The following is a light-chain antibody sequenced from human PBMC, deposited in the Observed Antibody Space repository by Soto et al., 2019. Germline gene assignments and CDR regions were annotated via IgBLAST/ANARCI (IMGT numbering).Light chain of an antibody. J-gene: IGKJ1*01. V-gene: IGKV3-15*01. CDR3: QQYNNWPQT. Sequence: EIVMTQSPATLSVSPGERATLSCRASHSVSTNLAWYQQKPGQAPRLLIYGASTRATGIPARLSGSGSGTEFTLTISSQQSEDFAVYYCQQYNNWPQTFGQGTKVDIK. CDR1: HSVSTN. CDR2: GAS.